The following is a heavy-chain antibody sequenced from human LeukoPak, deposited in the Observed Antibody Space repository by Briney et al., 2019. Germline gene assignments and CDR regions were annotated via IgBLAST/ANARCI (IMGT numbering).Heavy chain of an antibody. D-gene: IGHD3-22*01. CDR1: GFTFSGSA. V-gene: IGHV3-73*01. CDR3: TRQADYYDSSGPVDY. Sequence: GGSLRLSCAASGFTFSGSAMHWVRQASGKGLEWVGRIRSKANSYATAYAASVKGRFTISRDDSKNTAYLQMSSLKTEDTAVYYCTRQADYYDSSGPVDYWGQETLVTVSS. J-gene: IGHJ4*02. CDR2: IRSKANSYAT.